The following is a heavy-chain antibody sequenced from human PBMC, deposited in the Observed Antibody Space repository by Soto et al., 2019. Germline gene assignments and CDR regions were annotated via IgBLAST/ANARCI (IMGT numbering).Heavy chain of an antibody. Sequence: QVQLVESGGGVVQPGRSLRLSCAASGSIFSGYGMHWVRQAPGKGLEWVAVIRYDGSNIYYAESVKGRFTISRDNSKNTLYLQMNSLRAEDTAVYYCARVGVGRTVFFGYFDYWGQGALVTVSS. V-gene: IGHV3-33*01. CDR2: IRYDGSNI. CDR3: ARVGVGRTVFFGYFDY. D-gene: IGHD3-3*01. CDR1: GSIFSGYG. J-gene: IGHJ4*02.